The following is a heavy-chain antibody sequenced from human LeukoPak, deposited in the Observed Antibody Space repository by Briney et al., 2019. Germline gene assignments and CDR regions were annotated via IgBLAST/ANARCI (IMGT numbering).Heavy chain of an antibody. CDR1: GFIFSEYW. J-gene: IGHJ6*04. V-gene: IGHV3-74*03. CDR2: INNDGKIL. Sequence: GGSLRLSCSASGFIFSEYWMHWVRQAPGKGGVWVSRINNDGKILTYADSVKGRFTISRDSAKDTVYLQMNSLRVEDTAVYYCVRGLGDVWGKGTPVTVSS. CDR3: VRGLGDV. D-gene: IGHD4-11*01.